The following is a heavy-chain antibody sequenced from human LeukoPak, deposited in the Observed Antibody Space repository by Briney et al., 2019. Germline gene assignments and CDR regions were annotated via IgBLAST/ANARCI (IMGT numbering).Heavy chain of an antibody. CDR1: GFTFTSYW. D-gene: IGHD3-3*01. J-gene: IGHJ4*02. CDR3: AKETIFGVVIHPYYFDY. CDR2: ISGSGGST. Sequence: PGGSLRLSCAASGFTFTSYWMSWVRQAPGKGLEWVSAISGSGGSTYYADSVKGRFTISRDNSKNTLYLQMNSLRAEDTAVYYCAKETIFGVVIHPYYFDYWGQGTLVTVSS. V-gene: IGHV3-23*01.